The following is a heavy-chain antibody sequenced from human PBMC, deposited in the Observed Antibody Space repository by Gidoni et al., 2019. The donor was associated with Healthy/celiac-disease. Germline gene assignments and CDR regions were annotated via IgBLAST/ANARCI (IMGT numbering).Heavy chain of an antibody. CDR3: AREVTIFGVVITAGTFDI. D-gene: IGHD3-3*01. V-gene: IGHV1-69*01. CDR1: GGTFSSYA. CDR2: IIPIFGTA. J-gene: IGHJ3*02. Sequence: QVQLVQSGAEVKKPGSSVKVSCKASGGTFSSYAISWVRQAPGQGLEWMGGIIPIFGTANYAQKFQGRVTITADESTSTAYMELSSLRSEDTAVYYCAREVTIFGVVITAGTFDIWGQGTMATVSS.